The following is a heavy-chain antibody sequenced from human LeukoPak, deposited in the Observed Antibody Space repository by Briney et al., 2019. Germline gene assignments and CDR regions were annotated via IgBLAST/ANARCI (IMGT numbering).Heavy chain of an antibody. CDR1: GFTFSSYA. CDR2: ISGSGGST. CDR3: AKIQASFYGGKARNYFDY. J-gene: IGHJ4*02. V-gene: IGHV3-23*01. Sequence: GGSLRLSCAASGFTFSSYAMSWVRQAPGKGLEWVSAISGSGGSTYYANSVKGRFTISRDNSKNTLYLQMNSLRAEDTAVYYCAKIQASFYGGKARNYFDYWGQGTLVTVSS. D-gene: IGHD4-23*01.